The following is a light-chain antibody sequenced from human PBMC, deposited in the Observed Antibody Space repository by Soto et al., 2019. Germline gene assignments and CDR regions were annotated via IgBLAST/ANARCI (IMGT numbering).Light chain of an antibody. CDR2: NNN. CDR1: RSHIGTNA. V-gene: IGLV1-44*01. J-gene: IGLJ1*01. Sequence: QSVLTQPPSASATPGQRVTISCSGSRSHIGTNAVNWYQQLPGTAPKLLIYNNNQRPSGVHDRFSGSKSGTSASLAISGLQSDDEATYCCAAWADSLDVLYVFGTGTKLTVL. CDR3: AAWADSLDVLYV.